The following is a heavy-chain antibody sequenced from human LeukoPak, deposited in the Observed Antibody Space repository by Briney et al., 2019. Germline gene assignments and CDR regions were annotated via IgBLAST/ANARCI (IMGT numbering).Heavy chain of an antibody. CDR3: ARDDGYSYGYSDDY. V-gene: IGHV4-39*07. Sequence: SETLSLTCSVSGGSISSSSYYWGWIRQPPGKGLEWIGSIYYSGSTYYNPSLKSRVTISVDTSKNQFSLKLSSVTAADAAVYYCARDDGYSYGYSDDYWGQGTLVTVSS. CDR2: IYYSGST. J-gene: IGHJ4*02. D-gene: IGHD5-18*01. CDR1: GGSISSSSYY.